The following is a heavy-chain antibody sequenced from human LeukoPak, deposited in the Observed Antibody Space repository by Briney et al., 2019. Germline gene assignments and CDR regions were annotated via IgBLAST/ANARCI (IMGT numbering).Heavy chain of an antibody. V-gene: IGHV5-51*01. CDR3: ARRDYSRSRSYYFDY. Sequence: GESLQISCKGSGYSFTSYWIGWVRQMPGKGLEWMGIIYPGDSETRYSPSFQGQVTISADKSISTAYLQWSSLKASDTAMYFCARRDYSRSRSYYFDYWGQGTLVTVS. CDR1: GYSFTSYW. J-gene: IGHJ4*02. CDR2: IYPGDSET. D-gene: IGHD3-10*01.